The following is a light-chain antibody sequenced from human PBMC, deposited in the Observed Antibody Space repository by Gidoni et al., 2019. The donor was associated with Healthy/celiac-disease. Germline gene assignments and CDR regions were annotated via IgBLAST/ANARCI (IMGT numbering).Light chain of an antibody. CDR3: QQANSFPRT. J-gene: IGKJ3*01. CDR1: QDISNW. CDR2: AAS. V-gene: IGKV1-12*01. Sequence: DIQMTQSPSSVSASVGDRVTITCRASQDISNWLAWYQQKPGKAPKLLIYAASSLQTGVPSRFSGSGSGTDFTLTINTLQPEDFATYYCQQANSFPRTFGPGTKVDIK.